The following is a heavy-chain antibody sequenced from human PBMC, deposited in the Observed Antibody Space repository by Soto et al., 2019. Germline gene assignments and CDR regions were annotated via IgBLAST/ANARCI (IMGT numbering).Heavy chain of an antibody. Sequence: ASVKVSCKASGYTFTNSDINWVRQAPGQGLEWMGWMNPDSGHAAYAQKFQGRVTLTTSTSTSTVYMEMRSLGSEDTAVYYCARRPHCSGGICYYGLDNWGQGTMVTVS. J-gene: IGHJ4*02. CDR3: ARRPHCSGGICYYGLDN. V-gene: IGHV1-8*01. CDR2: MNPDSGHA. D-gene: IGHD2-15*01. CDR1: GYTFTNSD.